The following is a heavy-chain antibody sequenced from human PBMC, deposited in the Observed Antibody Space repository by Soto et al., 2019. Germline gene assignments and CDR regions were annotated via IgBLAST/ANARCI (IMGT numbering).Heavy chain of an antibody. CDR3: ARARFGQWLVNYFDY. D-gene: IGHD6-19*01. CDR2: ISSSSSTI. V-gene: IGHV3-48*02. CDR1: GFTFSSYS. Sequence: EVQLVESGGGLVQPGGSLRLSCAASGFTFSSYSMNWVRQAPGKGLEWVSYISSSSSTIYYADSVKGRFTISRDNATNSLYLQMNSLRDDDTAVYYCARARFGQWLVNYFDYWGQGTLVTVSS. J-gene: IGHJ4*02.